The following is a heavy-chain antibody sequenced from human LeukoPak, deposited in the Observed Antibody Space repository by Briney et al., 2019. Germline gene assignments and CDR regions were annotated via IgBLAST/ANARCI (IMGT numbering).Heavy chain of an antibody. CDR3: ARDWEYSSGWYAFDY. Sequence: SETLSLTCTVSGGSISSYYWSWIRQPPGKGLEWIGYIYNSGSTNYNPSLKSRVTISIDTSKNQFSLKVSSVTAADTAVYYCARDWEYSSGWYAFDYWGQGTLVTVSS. V-gene: IGHV4-4*08. CDR1: GGSISSYY. J-gene: IGHJ4*02. CDR2: IYNSGST. D-gene: IGHD6-19*01.